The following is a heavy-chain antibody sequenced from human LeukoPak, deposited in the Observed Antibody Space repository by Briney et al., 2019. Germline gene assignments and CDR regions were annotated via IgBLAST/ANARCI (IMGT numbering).Heavy chain of an antibody. V-gene: IGHV4-34*01. J-gene: IGHJ5*02. CDR3: ARGRSSSWEGWFDP. CDR1: GGSFSGYY. D-gene: IGHD6-13*01. CDR2: INHSGST. Sequence: SETLSLTCAVYGGSFSGYYWSWIRQPPGKGLEWIGEINHSGSTNYNPSLKSRVTISVDTSKNQFSLKLSSVTAADTAVYYCARGRSSSWEGWFDPWGQGTLVTVSS.